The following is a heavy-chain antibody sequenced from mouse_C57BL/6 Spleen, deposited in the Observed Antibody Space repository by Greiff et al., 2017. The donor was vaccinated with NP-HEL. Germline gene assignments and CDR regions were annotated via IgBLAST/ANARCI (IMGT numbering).Heavy chain of an antibody. D-gene: IGHD1-1*01. Sequence: ESGPGPVAPSHSLSIICPVSGFPFTSLVVDWVRQPPGKGPGWVGVIWAGGSTNYNSDLMSRLSISKDNTKSQVFLKMNSLQTDDTAMYDSAKHDCYGSGDDYAMDYWGQGTSVTVSS. CDR2: IWAGGST. CDR1: GFPFTSLV. V-gene: IGHV2-9*01. CDR3: AKHDCYGSGDDYAMDY. J-gene: IGHJ4*01.